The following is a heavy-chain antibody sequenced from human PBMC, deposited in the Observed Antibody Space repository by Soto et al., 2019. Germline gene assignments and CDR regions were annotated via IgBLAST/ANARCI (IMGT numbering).Heavy chain of an antibody. CDR3: ARGPSSSHSFFDY. Sequence: ASVKVSCKASGGTFSSYAISWVRQAPGQGLEWMGGIIPIFGTANYAQKFQGRVTITADESTSAAYMELSSLRSEDTAVYYCARGPSSSHSFFDYWGQGTLVTVSS. CDR2: IIPIFGTA. J-gene: IGHJ4*02. V-gene: IGHV1-69*13. D-gene: IGHD6-6*01. CDR1: GGTFSSYA.